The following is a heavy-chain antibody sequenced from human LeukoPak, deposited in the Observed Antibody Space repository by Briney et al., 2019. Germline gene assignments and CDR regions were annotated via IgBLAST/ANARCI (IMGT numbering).Heavy chain of an antibody. V-gene: IGHV3-23*01. CDR1: GVTLSSYA. J-gene: IGHJ6*02. CDR2: ISSSGSGGNT. CDR3: ARGVGYCCDGACYGPPRYTCYSGLDV. D-gene: IGHD2-21*02. Sequence: GGSLRLSCTASGVTLSSYAMSWARQAPGKGLEWVSGISSSGSGGNTYYADSVKGRFTIPRDSSKNTLYLQMNSLRAEDTAVYYCARGVGYCCDGACYGPPRYTCYSGLDVWGQGTTVTVSS.